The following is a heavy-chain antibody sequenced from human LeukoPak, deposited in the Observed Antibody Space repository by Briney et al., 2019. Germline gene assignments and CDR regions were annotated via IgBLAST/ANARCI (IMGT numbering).Heavy chain of an antibody. CDR1: GGSFSGYY. V-gene: IGHV4-34*01. Sequence: SETLSLTCAVYGGSFSGYYWSWIRQPPGKGLEWIGEINHSGSTNYNPSLKSRVTISVDTSKNQFSLKLSSVTAADTAVYYCARVNIAARLSPDYFDYWGQGTLVTVSS. J-gene: IGHJ4*02. CDR2: INHSGST. CDR3: ARVNIAARLSPDYFDY. D-gene: IGHD6-6*01.